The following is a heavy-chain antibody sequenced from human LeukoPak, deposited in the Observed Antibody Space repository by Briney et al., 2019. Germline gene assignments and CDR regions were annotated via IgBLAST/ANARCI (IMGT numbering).Heavy chain of an antibody. CDR2: ISSSSSYI. J-gene: IGHJ4*02. D-gene: IGHD5-24*01. V-gene: IGHV3-21*01. CDR3: RSEVTWDGVFDY. CDR1: GFTFSSYS. Sequence: KPGGSLRLSCAASGFTFSSYSMNWVRQAPGKGLEWVSSISSSSSYIYYADSVKGRFTISRDNAKNSLYLQMNSLRAEDTAVYYFRSEVTWDGVFDYWGQGTLVTVSS.